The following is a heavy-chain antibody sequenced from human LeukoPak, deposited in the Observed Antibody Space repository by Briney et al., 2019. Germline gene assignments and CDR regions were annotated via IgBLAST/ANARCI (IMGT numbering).Heavy chain of an antibody. CDR1: GESIRSSNW. D-gene: IGHD4-17*01. CDR3: ARGTTTVTTEYFQH. Sequence: SGTLSLTCAVSGESIRSSNWWSWVRQSPEKGLEWIGEIYHSGTTNYNPSLESRVTISLDTSNNQFFLDLNSVTAADTAVYYCARGTTTVTTEYFQHWGQGTLVTVSS. CDR2: IYHSGTT. V-gene: IGHV4-4*02. J-gene: IGHJ1*01.